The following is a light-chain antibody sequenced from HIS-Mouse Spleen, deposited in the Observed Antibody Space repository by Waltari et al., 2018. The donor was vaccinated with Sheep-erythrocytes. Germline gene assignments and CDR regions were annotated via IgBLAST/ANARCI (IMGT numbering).Light chain of an antibody. CDR3: QQYYSYPLT. CDR2: WAS. J-gene: IGKJ4*01. V-gene: IGKV4-1*01. Sequence: DIVMTQSPDSLAVSLGERATINCKSSQSVLYSSNNKNYLAWYQQKPGQPPKLLIYWASTRESGVPDRFSGSGYGTDFTLTISSLQAEDFATYYCQQYYSYPLTFGGGTKVEIK. CDR1: QSVLYSSNNKNY.